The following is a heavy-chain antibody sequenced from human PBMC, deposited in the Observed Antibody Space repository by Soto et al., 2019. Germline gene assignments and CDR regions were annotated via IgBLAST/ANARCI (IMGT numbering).Heavy chain of an antibody. V-gene: IGHV1-2*02. CDR3: ARSYSSSCCWFDP. D-gene: IGHD6-13*01. J-gene: IGHJ5*02. Sequence: ASVKVSCKASGYTFTGYYMHWVLQAPGQGLEWMGWINPNSGGTNYAQKFQGRVTMTRDTSISTAYMELSRLRSDDTAVYYCARSYSSSCCWFDPWGQGTLVTVSS. CDR1: GYTFTGYY. CDR2: INPNSGGT.